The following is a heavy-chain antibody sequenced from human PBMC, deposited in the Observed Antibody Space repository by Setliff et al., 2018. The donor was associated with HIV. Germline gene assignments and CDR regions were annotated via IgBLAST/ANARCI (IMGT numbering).Heavy chain of an antibody. Sequence: PSETLSLTCTVSGGSISSSSYYWGWIRQPPGKGLEWIGSIYYSGSTYYDPSLKSRVTISVDTSKNQFSLELSSVTAADTAVYYCASQYYDYVWGSYRYGYFDYWGQGTLVTVSS. J-gene: IGHJ4*02. D-gene: IGHD3-16*02. V-gene: IGHV4-39*01. CDR2: IYYSGST. CDR1: GGSISSSSYY. CDR3: ASQYYDYVWGSYRYGYFDY.